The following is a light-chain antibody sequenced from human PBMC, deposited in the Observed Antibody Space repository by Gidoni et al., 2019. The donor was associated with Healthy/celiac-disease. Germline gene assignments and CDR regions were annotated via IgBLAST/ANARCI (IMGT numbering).Light chain of an antibody. CDR1: QSLLHSNGYNY. V-gene: IGKV2-28*01. J-gene: IGKJ4*01. Sequence: DIVMTQSPLPLPVTPGEPASISCRSSQSLLHSNGYNYLDWYLQEPGQSPQLLIYLGSNRASGVPDRFSGSGSGTDFTLKISRVEAEDVGVYYCMQALQTPLTFGGGTKVEIK. CDR3: MQALQTPLT. CDR2: LGS.